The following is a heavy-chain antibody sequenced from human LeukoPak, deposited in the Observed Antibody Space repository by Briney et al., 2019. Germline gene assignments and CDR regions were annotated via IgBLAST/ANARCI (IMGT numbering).Heavy chain of an antibody. V-gene: IGHV3-7*01. CDR3: ARVGVVVVAAHFDY. CDR2: IKQDGSEK. Sequence: GGSLRLSCAASGFTFSSYWMSWVRQAPGKGLEWVANIKQDGSEKYYVDSVKGRFTISRDNAKNSLYLQMNSLRAEDTAVYYCARVGVVVVAAHFDYWGQGTLVTVSS. D-gene: IGHD2-15*01. J-gene: IGHJ4*02. CDR1: GFTFSSYW.